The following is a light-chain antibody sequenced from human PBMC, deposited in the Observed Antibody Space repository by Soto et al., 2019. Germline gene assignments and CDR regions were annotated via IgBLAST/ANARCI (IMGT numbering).Light chain of an antibody. Sequence: EIVMTQSPATLSLSPGERATLSCRASQSVGKYLDWYQQKPGQAPRLLIYDASNRATGIPARFSGSGSGTDFTLTISSLEPEDFAVYYCQQRGNRPPWTFGQGTKVEIK. J-gene: IGKJ1*01. CDR2: DAS. CDR3: QQRGNRPPWT. V-gene: IGKV3-11*01. CDR1: QSVGKY.